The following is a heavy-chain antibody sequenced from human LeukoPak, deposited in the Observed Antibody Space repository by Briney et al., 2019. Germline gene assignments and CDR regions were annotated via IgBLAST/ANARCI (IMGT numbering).Heavy chain of an antibody. V-gene: IGHV1-58*02. J-gene: IGHJ4*02. CDR3: AAVQVGANYYFDY. CDR2: IVVGSGNT. Sequence: SVTVSCKASGFTFTSSAMQWVRQARGQRLEWIGWIVVGSGNTNYAQKFQERVTITRDMSTSRAYMELSSLRSEDTAVYYCAAVQVGANYYFDYWGQGTLVTVSS. CDR1: GFTFTSSA. D-gene: IGHD1-26*01.